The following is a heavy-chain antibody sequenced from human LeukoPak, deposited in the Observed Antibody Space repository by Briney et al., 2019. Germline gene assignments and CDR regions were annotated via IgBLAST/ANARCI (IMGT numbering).Heavy chain of an antibody. Sequence: SETLSLTCTVSGGSISSYYWSWIRQPAGKGLEWIGRIYTSGSTNYNPSLKSRVTISVDTSKNQFSLKLSSVTAADTAVYYCARDSYDYVWGSYRYFDYWGQGTLVTVSS. CDR1: GGSISSYY. CDR3: ARDSYDYVWGSYRYFDY. V-gene: IGHV4-4*07. J-gene: IGHJ4*02. D-gene: IGHD3-16*02. CDR2: IYTSGST.